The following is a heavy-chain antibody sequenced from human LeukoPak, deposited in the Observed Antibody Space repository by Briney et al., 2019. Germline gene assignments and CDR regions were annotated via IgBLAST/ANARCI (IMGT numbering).Heavy chain of an antibody. CDR2: TYYRSRWGN. CDR3: VRDSDDYYWALDF. CDR1: GDSVSSNSAA. Sequence: SQTLSLTCAISGDSVSSNSAAWNWVRQSPSRGLEWLGRTYYRSRWGNDYAISVKGRITINPDTSRNQFSLQSNSVTPEDTAVYYCVRDSDDYYWALDFWGQGTPVTVSS. J-gene: IGHJ4*02. V-gene: IGHV6-1*01. D-gene: IGHD3-10*01.